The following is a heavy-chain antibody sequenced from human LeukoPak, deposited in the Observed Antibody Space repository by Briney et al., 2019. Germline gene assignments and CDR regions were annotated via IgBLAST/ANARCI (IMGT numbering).Heavy chain of an antibody. J-gene: IGHJ5*02. CDR2: IVVGSGNT. CDR1: GFTFTTSA. CDR3: AAKNYYYDSSGYYH. V-gene: IGHV1-58*02. Sequence: SVKVSCKASGFTFTTSAMQWVRQARGQRLEWIGWIVVGSGNTNYAQKFQERVTITRDMSTSTAYMDLSSLRSEDTAVYYCAAKNYYYDSSGYYHWGQGTLVTVSS. D-gene: IGHD3-22*01.